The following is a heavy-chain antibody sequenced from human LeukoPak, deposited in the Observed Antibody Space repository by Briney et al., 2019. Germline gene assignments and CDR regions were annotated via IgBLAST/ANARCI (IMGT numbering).Heavy chain of an antibody. V-gene: IGHV4-59*01. Sequence: KPSETLSLTCTVSGASISNYYWNWIRQPPGKGLEWIGYIYYSGSTNYNPSLKSRLTISIDTSKNQFSLKLSSVTAADTAVYYCARGHAFDVWGQGTMVTVSS. CDR3: ARGHAFDV. CDR2: IYYSGST. CDR1: GASISNYY. J-gene: IGHJ3*01.